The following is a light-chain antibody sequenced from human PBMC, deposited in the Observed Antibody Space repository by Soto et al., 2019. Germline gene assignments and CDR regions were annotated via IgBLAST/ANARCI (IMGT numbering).Light chain of an antibody. V-gene: IGLV2-23*02. CDR3: CSYSGGSTLV. Sequence: QSALTQPASVSGSPGQSITISCTGTSSDVGSYNLVSWYQQHPGKAPKLMIYEVSKRPSGVSNRFSGSKSGNTASLTISGLKAEDEADYYCCSYSGGSTLVFGGGTKLTVL. J-gene: IGLJ2*01. CDR1: SSDVGSYNL. CDR2: EVS.